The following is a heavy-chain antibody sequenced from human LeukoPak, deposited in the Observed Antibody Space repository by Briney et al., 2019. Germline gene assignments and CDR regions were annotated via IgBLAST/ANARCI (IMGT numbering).Heavy chain of an antibody. CDR2: IYYSGST. J-gene: IGHJ4*02. V-gene: IGHV4-59*01. CDR1: GGSISSYY. CDR3: AQGYCSGGSCYSLDY. D-gene: IGHD2-15*01. Sequence: PSETLSLTCTVSGGSISSYYWNWIRQPPGKGLEWIGCIYYSGSTNYNPSLKSRVTISVDTSKNQFSLKLSSVTAADTAVYYCAQGYCSGGSCYSLDYWGQGTLVTVSS.